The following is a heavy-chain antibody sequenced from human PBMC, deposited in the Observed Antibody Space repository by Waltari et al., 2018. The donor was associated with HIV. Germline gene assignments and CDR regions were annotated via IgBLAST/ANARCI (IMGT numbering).Heavy chain of an antibody. Sequence: EVQVLESGGGLVQPGGSLRLSCAASGLTVCSYGMGWVRQAPGKGLEWVSGFSVRGDPYYADSVKGRFTLSRDNSKNTVYQQINSLRVEDTAVYYCASAFGGNDLDVWGQGTTVTVSS. CDR3: ASAFGGNDLDV. V-gene: IGHV3-23*01. CDR1: GLTVCSYG. J-gene: IGHJ6*02. D-gene: IGHD2-15*01. CDR2: FSVRGDP.